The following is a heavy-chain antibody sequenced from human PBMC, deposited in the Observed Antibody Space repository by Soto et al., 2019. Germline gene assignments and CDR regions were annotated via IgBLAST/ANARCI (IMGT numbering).Heavy chain of an antibody. CDR1: GYTFTSXG. D-gene: IGHD6-19*01. CDR3: ARGLQGAVAGTSYYYYYGMDV. V-gene: IGHV1-18*01. CDR2: ISAYNGNT. J-gene: IGHJ6*02. Sequence: ASVKVSCKASGYTFTSXGISWVRQAPGQGLEWMGWISAYNGNTNYAQKLQGRVTMTTDTSTSTAYMELRSLRSDDTAVYYCARGLQGAVAGTSYYYYYGMDVWGQGTTVTVSS.